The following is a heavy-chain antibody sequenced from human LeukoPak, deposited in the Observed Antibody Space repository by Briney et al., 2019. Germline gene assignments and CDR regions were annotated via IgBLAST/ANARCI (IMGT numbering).Heavy chain of an antibody. CDR2: MFPGDSDT. D-gene: IGHD1-26*01. CDR3: VRGGSGAYYYGMDV. Sequence: GESLKISCKSSGYSFTNYWIGWVRQLPGKGLEGMGTMFPGDSDTRYSPSLQGQVTITADKSISTAYLQWSSLKASDTAVYYCVRGGSGAYYYGMDVWGQGTTVTVSS. V-gene: IGHV5-51*01. CDR1: GYSFTNYW. J-gene: IGHJ6*02.